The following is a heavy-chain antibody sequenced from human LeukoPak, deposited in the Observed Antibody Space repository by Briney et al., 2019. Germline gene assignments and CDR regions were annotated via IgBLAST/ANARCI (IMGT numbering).Heavy chain of an antibody. Sequence: SETLSLTCTVSGGSISSSSYYWGWIRQPPGKGLERIGSIYYSGSTYYNPSLKSRVTISVDTSKNQFSLKLSSVTAADTAVYYCARIAARPGLNFDYWGQGTLVTVSS. CDR3: ARIAARPGLNFDY. V-gene: IGHV4-39*01. CDR1: GGSISSSSYY. J-gene: IGHJ4*02. CDR2: IYYSGST. D-gene: IGHD6-6*01.